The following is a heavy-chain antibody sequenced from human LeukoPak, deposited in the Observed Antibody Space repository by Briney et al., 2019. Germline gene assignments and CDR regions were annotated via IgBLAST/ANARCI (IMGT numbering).Heavy chain of an antibody. CDR2: IYYSGST. D-gene: IGHD6-19*01. CDR1: GGYISSYY. J-gene: IGHJ3*02. Sequence: PSETLSLTCAVSGGYISSYYWSWIRQPPGKGLEWIGYIYYSGSTNYNPSLKSRVTISVDTSKNQFSLKLSSVTAADTAVYYCASITGYSSGWSSVDAFDIWGQGTTVTVSS. CDR3: ASITGYSSGWSSVDAFDI. V-gene: IGHV4-59*01.